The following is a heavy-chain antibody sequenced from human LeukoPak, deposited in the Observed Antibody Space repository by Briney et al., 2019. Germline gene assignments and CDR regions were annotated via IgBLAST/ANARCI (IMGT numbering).Heavy chain of an antibody. J-gene: IGHJ4*02. Sequence: PSETLSLTCAVYGGSFSGYYWSWIRQSPGQGLEWIGEIFHTGSTIYNPSLESRVTISVDTSKSQFSLNLNSVTAADTAVYYCVGGHDHIWGMSDYWGRGTQVTVSS. CDR3: VGGHDHIWGMSDY. CDR2: IFHTGST. CDR1: GGSFSGYY. V-gene: IGHV4-34*01. D-gene: IGHD3-16*01.